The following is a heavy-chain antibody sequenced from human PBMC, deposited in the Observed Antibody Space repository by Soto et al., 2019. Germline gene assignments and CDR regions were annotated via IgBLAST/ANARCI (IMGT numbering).Heavy chain of an antibody. CDR3: ARPASGSYWYFDL. D-gene: IGHD1-1*01. V-gene: IGHV3-48*02. Sequence: GGSLRLSCAASGFTVSSYGMNWVRQAPGKGLEWISYISISSGSIFYTDSVKGRFTISRDNAKNSLYLQMNSLRDEDTAVYYCARPASGSYWYFDLWGRGTLVTVSS. J-gene: IGHJ2*01. CDR1: GFTVSSYG. CDR2: ISISSGSI.